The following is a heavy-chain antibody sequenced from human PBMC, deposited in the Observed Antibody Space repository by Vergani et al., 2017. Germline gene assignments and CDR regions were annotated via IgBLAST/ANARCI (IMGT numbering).Heavy chain of an antibody. CDR3: ARGRSTWYESSHNWLDP. Sequence: QVQLVQSGSELKKPGASVKVSCKASGYTFTTYTMSWVRQAPGQGLEWMGWINTNTGNPTYAQGFTGRFVFSLDTSVSTAHLQISSLKAEDTAVYYGARGRSTWYESSHNWLDPWGQGTLVTVSS. D-gene: IGHD6-13*01. CDR1: GYTFTTYT. CDR2: INTNTGNP. V-gene: IGHV7-4-1*02. J-gene: IGHJ5*02.